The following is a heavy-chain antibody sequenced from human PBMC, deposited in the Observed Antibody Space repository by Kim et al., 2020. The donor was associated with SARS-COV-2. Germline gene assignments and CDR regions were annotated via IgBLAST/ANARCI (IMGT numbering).Heavy chain of an antibody. D-gene: IGHD6-19*01. Sequence: YSQTCQGRVTITRAPSASTAYMELSSLRSEDTAVYYCARSRWLVLKGFDYWGQGTLVTVSS. J-gene: IGHJ4*02. V-gene: IGHV1-3*01. CDR3: ARSRWLVLKGFDY.